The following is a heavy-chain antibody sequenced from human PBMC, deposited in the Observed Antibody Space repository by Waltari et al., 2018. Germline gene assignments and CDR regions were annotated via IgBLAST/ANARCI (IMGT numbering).Heavy chain of an antibody. CDR2: INPDIGNT. Sequence: QVQLVQSGAEVKKPGASVKVSCKASGYTFTNYAMHWVRQAPGQRLEWMGWINPDIGNTKYSQKFQGRVTITRDTSASTAYMELSSLRSEDTAVYYCAPGPLVRNSGSDYYFEYWGQGTLVTVSS. D-gene: IGHD5-12*01. J-gene: IGHJ4*02. CDR1: GYTFTNYA. V-gene: IGHV1-3*01. CDR3: APGPLVRNSGSDYYFEY.